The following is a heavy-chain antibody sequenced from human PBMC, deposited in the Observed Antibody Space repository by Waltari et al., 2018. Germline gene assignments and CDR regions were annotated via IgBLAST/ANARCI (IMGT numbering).Heavy chain of an antibody. Sequence: EVQLVESGGGLVQPGGSLRLSCAASGLTFSSSSMNWVRQAPGKGLEWVSYISSSSSTIYYADSVKGRFTISRDNAKNSLYLQMNSLRAEDTAVYYCARGCQFYGDYHRGIDYWGQGTLVTVSS. CDR3: ARGCQFYGDYHRGIDY. V-gene: IGHV3-48*04. CDR1: GLTFSSSS. CDR2: ISSSSSTI. D-gene: IGHD4-17*01. J-gene: IGHJ4*02.